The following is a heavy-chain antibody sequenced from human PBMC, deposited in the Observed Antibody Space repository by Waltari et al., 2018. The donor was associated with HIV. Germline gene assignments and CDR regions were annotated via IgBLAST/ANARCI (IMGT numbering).Heavy chain of an antibody. CDR2: INPNRGGT. J-gene: IGHJ5*02. CDR1: GYTFSEYY. CDR3: ARVFRGTVNYFDSRLGH. Sequence: QVQLVQSGAEVKKPGASVKVSCKASGYTFSEYYLHWVRQAPGQGLEWMGWINPNRGGTGYAEKFQGRVTMTRDTSISTAYMELSRLRFDDTAVYYCARVFRGTVNYFDSRLGHWGQGTLVTVSS. D-gene: IGHD3-22*01. V-gene: IGHV1-2*02.